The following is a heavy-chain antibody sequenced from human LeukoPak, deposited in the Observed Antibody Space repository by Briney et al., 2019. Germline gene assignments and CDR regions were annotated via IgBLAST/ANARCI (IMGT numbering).Heavy chain of an antibody. D-gene: IGHD3-9*01. CDR3: ARDFPGEGLTGLTPLGY. Sequence: VASVKVSCKVSGYTLTDLSMHWVRQAPGKGLEWMGGFDPEDGETIYAQKFQGRVTITADKSTSTAYMELSSLRSEDTAVYYCARDFPGEGLTGLTPLGYWGQGTLVTVSS. CDR2: FDPEDGET. J-gene: IGHJ4*02. V-gene: IGHV1-24*01. CDR1: GYTLTDLS.